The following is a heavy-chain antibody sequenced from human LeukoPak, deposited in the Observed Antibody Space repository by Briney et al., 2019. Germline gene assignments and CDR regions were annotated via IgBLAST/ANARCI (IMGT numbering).Heavy chain of an antibody. CDR1: GYTFTGYY. J-gene: IGHJ4*02. CDR2: INPNSGGT. CDR3: ARALPDYGDYLITFDY. D-gene: IGHD4-17*01. Sequence: ASVKVSCKASGYTFTGYYMHWVRQAPGQGLEWMGWINPNSGGTNYAQKFQGRVTMTRDTSISTAYMELSRLRSDDTAVYYCARALPDYGDYLITFDYWGQGTLVTVSS. V-gene: IGHV1-2*02.